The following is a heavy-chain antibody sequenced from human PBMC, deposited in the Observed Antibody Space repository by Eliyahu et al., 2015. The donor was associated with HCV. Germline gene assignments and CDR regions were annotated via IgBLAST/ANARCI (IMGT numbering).Heavy chain of an antibody. Sequence: EVQLVESGGGLVQPGGSLRLSCSASGFTFSSYAMHWVRQAPGKGLEYVSAISSNGGSTYYADSVKGRFTISRDNSKNTLYLQMSSLRAEDTAVYYCVKDGAFTQYDLSLSVFDYWGQGTLVTVSS. CDR2: ISSNGGST. CDR3: VKDGAFTQYDLSLSVFDY. CDR1: GFTFSSYA. V-gene: IGHV3-64D*06. J-gene: IGHJ4*02. D-gene: IGHD4-11*01.